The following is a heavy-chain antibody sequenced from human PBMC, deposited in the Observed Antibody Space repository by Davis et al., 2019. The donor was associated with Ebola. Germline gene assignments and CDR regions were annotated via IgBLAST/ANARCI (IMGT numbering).Heavy chain of an antibody. CDR3: ARVQIPATAIPEWVWFDP. CDR1: GGSVSSGSYY. J-gene: IGHJ5*02. D-gene: IGHD2-2*02. Sequence: SETLSLTCTVSGGSVSSGSYYWSWIRQPPEKGLEWVGYIYYSGSTNCNPSLKSRVTISVDTSKNQFSLKLSSVTAADTAVYYCARVQIPATAIPEWVWFDPWGQGTLVTVSS. CDR2: IYYSGST. V-gene: IGHV4-61*01.